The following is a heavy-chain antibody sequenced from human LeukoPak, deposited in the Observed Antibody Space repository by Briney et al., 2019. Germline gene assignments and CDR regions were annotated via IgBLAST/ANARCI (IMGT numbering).Heavy chain of an antibody. J-gene: IGHJ4*02. D-gene: IGHD6-13*01. V-gene: IGHV3-7*01. CDR1: GFTFSSYW. CDR3: ASWGNIAAAGTDY. Sequence: PGGSLRLSCAASGFTFSSYWMSWVRQAPGKGLEWVATIKYDGSEKYYVDSVKGRFTISRDNAKNSLYLQMNSLRAEDTAVYYCASWGNIAAAGTDYWGQGTLVTVSS. CDR2: IKYDGSEK.